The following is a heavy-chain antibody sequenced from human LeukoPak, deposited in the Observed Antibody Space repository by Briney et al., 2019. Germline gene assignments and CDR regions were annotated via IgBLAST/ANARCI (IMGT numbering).Heavy chain of an antibody. J-gene: IGHJ3*02. Sequence: ASVKVSCKASGYTFTSYGISWVRRAPGQGLEWMGWISAYNGNTNYAQKLQGRVTMTTDTSTSTAYMELRSLRSDDTAVYYCARDCLTYYYDSSGYTDAFDIWGQGTMVTVSS. CDR3: ARDCLTYYYDSSGYTDAFDI. V-gene: IGHV1-18*01. CDR2: ISAYNGNT. CDR1: GYTFTSYG. D-gene: IGHD3-22*01.